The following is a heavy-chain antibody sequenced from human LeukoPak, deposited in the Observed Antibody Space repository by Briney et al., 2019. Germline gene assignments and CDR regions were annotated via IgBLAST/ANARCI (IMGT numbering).Heavy chain of an antibody. D-gene: IGHD3-22*01. CDR1: GFTFSSYW. Sequence: GGSLRLSCAASGFTFSSYWMSWFRQPPGKGREWVDNKKQDGSEKYYVDSVKGRFTISRDNAKNSLYLQMNSLRAEDTAVYYCAREGYYYDSSGYYFDYWGQGTLVTVSS. CDR3: AREGYYYDSSGYYFDY. J-gene: IGHJ4*02. CDR2: KKQDGSEK. V-gene: IGHV3-7*01.